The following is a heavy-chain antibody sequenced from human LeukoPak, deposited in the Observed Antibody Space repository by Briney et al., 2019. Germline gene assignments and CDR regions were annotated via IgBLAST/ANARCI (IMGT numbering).Heavy chain of an antibody. CDR3: ARRIVATTDYYYYYGMDV. Sequence: GESLKISCKSSGYSFTSYWIGWVRQMPGKGLEWMGIIYPGDSDTRYSPSFQGQVTISADKSISTAYLQWSSLKASDTAMYYCARRIVATTDYYYYYGMDVWGQGTTVTVSS. J-gene: IGHJ6*02. V-gene: IGHV5-51*01. CDR1: GYSFTSYW. D-gene: IGHD5-12*01. CDR2: IYPGDSDT.